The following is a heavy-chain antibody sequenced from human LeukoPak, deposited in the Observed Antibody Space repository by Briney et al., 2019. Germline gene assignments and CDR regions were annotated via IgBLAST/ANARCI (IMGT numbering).Heavy chain of an antibody. J-gene: IGHJ4*02. Sequence: GGSLRLSCAASGFTFSSYWMSWVRQAPGKGLEWVANIRQDGSDKYYVDSVKGRFTISRDNAKNSLYLQMNSLRAEDTAVYYCARDGGSAMPFDYWGQGTLVTVSS. CDR1: GFTFSSYW. V-gene: IGHV3-7*01. CDR2: IRQDGSDK. CDR3: ARDGGSAMPFDY. D-gene: IGHD2-2*01.